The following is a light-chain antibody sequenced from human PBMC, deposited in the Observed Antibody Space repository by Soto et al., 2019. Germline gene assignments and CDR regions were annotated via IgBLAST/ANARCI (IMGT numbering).Light chain of an antibody. V-gene: IGLV2-14*01. CDR1: SSDVGSYNR. J-gene: IGLJ1*01. Sequence: QSVLTQPASVSGSPGQSITISCTGTSSDVGSYNRVSWYQQLPGTAPKLIIYEVSNRPSGVSNRFSGSKSGNTASLTISGLQAEDEADYFCNAYTTSSSHVFGTGTKLTVL. CDR3: NAYTTSSSHV. CDR2: EVS.